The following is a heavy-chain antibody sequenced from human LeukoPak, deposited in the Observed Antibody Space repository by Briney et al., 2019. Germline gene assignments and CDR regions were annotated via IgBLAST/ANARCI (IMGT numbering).Heavy chain of an antibody. J-gene: IGHJ4*02. V-gene: IGHV3-23*01. D-gene: IGHD5-18*01. Sequence: GGSLRLSCAASGFTFSNYAMSWVRQAPVKGLEWVSTISDSGDDTYYADSVKGRFTISRDNSKDTLYLQMSSLRAEDTAVYYCAELFGYTNRDYWGQGTLVTVSS. CDR1: GFTFSNYA. CDR2: ISDSGDDT. CDR3: AELFGYTNRDY.